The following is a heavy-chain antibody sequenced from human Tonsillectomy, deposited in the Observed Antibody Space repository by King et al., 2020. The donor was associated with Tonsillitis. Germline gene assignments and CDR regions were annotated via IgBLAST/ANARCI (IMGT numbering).Heavy chain of an antibody. Sequence: QLVQSGAEVKKPGSSVKVSCKASGGTFSSYAISWVRQAPGQGLEWMGGIIPIFGTANYAQKFQGRVTITAEESTGTAYMELSSLSSGDTAVYYCAREPPSYCDCDCLSRGHAFDIWGQGTMVTVSS. V-gene: IGHV1-69*12. CDR3: AREPPSYCDCDCLSRGHAFDI. J-gene: IGHJ3*02. CDR1: GGTFSSYA. D-gene: IGHD2-21*02. CDR2: IIPIFGTA.